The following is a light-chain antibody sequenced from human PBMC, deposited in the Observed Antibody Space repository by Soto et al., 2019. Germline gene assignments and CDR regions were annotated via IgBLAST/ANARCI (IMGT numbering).Light chain of an antibody. CDR3: QQYGSSQFT. V-gene: IGKV3-11*01. J-gene: IGKJ3*01. Sequence: EIVLTQSPATLSLSPGERAILSCRASQSVGTYLAWYQQKPGQAPRLLIYDASNRATGIPARFGGSGSGTDFTLRISRVEPDDFAVYYCQQYGSSQFTFGPGTKVNIK. CDR1: QSVGTY. CDR2: DAS.